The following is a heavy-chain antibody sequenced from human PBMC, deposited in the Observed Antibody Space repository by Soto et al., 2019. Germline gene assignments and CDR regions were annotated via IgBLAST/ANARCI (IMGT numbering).Heavy chain of an antibody. V-gene: IGHV3-21*01. D-gene: IGHD3-10*01. J-gene: IGHJ3*01. CDR3: ARDYYGTGSYSNAFVL. Sequence: PGGSLRLSCAACGFTFSSYSMNWVRQAPGKGLEWVSSISSSSSYIYYADSVKGRFTISRDNAKNSLYLQMNSLRAEDTAVYYWARDYYGTGSYSNAFVLWGQGTMGTVSS. CDR1: GFTFSSYS. CDR2: ISSSSSYI.